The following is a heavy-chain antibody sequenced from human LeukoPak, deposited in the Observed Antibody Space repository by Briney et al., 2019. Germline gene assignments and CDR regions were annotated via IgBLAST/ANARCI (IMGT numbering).Heavy chain of an antibody. CDR2: ISGNGSTI. CDR1: GFTFSDYY. V-gene: IGHV3-11*01. Sequence: GGSLRLSCAASGFTFSDYYMSWIRQAPGKGLEWVSYISGNGSTIYYADSVKGRFTISRDNAKNSLYLQMNSLRAEDTAVYYCARDEYYDSSGYYYGWFDPWGQGTLVTVSS. CDR3: ARDEYYDSSGYYYGWFDP. J-gene: IGHJ5*02. D-gene: IGHD3-22*01.